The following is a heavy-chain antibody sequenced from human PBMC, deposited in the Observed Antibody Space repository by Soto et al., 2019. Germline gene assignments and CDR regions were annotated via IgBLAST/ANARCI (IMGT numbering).Heavy chain of an antibody. V-gene: IGHV4-31*03. Sequence: SETLSLTCTVSGGSISSGGYYWSWIRQHPGKGLEWIGYIYYSGSTYYNPSLKSRVTISVDTSKNQFSLKLSSVTAADTAVYYCARDASSSSRYFDYWGQGTLVTVS. CDR1: GGSISSGGYY. J-gene: IGHJ4*02. CDR2: IYYSGST. D-gene: IGHD6-6*01. CDR3: ARDASSSSRYFDY.